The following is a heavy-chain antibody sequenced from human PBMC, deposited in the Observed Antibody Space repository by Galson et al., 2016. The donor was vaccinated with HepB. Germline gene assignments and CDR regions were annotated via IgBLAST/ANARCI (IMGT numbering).Heavy chain of an antibody. J-gene: IGHJ4*02. CDR1: GGSFSAYF. CDR3: ARHSHTVGLDF. D-gene: IGHD1-26*01. Sequence: SETLSLTCAVNGGSFSAYFWTWIRQPPGKGLEWIGEIDYSENTKYNPSLKGRFTMSVDTSKTQFSLELSSVTAADTAVYYCARHSHTVGLDFWGQGTLVTVSS. CDR2: IDYSENT. V-gene: IGHV4-34*01.